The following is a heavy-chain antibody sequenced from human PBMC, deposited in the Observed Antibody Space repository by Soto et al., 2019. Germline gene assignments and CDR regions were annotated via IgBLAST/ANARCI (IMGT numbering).Heavy chain of an antibody. J-gene: IGHJ6*02. CDR1: GYTFTGYY. Sequence: ASVKVSCKASGYTFTGYYMHWVRQAPGQGLERMGWINPNSGGTNYAQKIQGRVNMTRDTSISTAYMDLSRLRSDDTAVYYCASFRGYCSSTSCYIYYGMDVWGQGTTVTVS. D-gene: IGHD2-2*02. CDR2: INPNSGGT. CDR3: ASFRGYCSSTSCYIYYGMDV. V-gene: IGHV1-2*02.